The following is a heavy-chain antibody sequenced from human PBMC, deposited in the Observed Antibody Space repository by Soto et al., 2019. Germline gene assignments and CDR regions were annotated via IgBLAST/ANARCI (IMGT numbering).Heavy chain of an antibody. CDR3: ARETPYYYASGSYYSWFDP. J-gene: IGHJ5*02. D-gene: IGHD3-10*01. V-gene: IGHV3-23*01. CDR2: ISGSGAGT. Sequence: PGGSLRLSCAASGFTFSSYAMSWVRQAPGKGLEWVSAISGSGAGTYYADSVKSRITINPDTSKNQFSLQLNSVTPEDTAVYYCARETPYYYASGSYYSWFDPWGQGTLVTVSS. CDR1: GFTFSSYA.